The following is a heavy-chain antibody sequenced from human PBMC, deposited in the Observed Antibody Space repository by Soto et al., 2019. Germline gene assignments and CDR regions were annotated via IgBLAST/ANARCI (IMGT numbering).Heavy chain of an antibody. V-gene: IGHV4-31*03. CDR2: IYYSGST. D-gene: IGHD6-6*01. Sequence: QVQLQESGPGLVKPSQTLSLTCTVSGGSISSGGYYWSWIRQHPGKGLEWIGYIYYSGSTYYNPSLKSRVTISVDTSKNQFSLKLSSVTAADTAVYYCAGGWGSSSSRYYFDYWGQGTLVTVSS. J-gene: IGHJ4*02. CDR3: AGGWGSSSSRYYFDY. CDR1: GGSISSGGYY.